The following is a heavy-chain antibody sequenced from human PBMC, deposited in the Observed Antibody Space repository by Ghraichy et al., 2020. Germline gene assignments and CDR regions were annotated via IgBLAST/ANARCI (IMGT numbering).Heavy chain of an antibody. V-gene: IGHV4-30-4*07. CDR2: IYYSGST. CDR1: GGSISSGGYS. CDR3: ARGRNGLEWSTTLYYYYYYYMDV. Sequence: SETLSLTCAVSGGSISSGGYSWSWIRQPPGKGLEWIGYIYYSGSTYYNPSLKSRVTISVDTSKNQFSLKLSSVTAADTAVYYCARGRNGLEWSTTLYYYYYYYMDVWGKGTTVTVSS. J-gene: IGHJ6*03. D-gene: IGHD3-3*01.